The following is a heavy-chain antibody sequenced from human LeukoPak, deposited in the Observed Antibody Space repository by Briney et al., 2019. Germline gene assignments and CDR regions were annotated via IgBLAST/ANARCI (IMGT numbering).Heavy chain of an antibody. J-gene: IGHJ4*02. Sequence: PSETLSLTCTVSGGSVSSGSYYWSWIRQPPGKGLEWIGYIYHSGTTYYNPSLQSRVTMSVDTSKSQFSLKLSSVTAVGTAVYYCARKENVYYYFDYWGQGTLVTVSS. CDR3: ARKENVYYYFDY. CDR2: IYHSGTT. V-gene: IGHV4-61*01. CDR1: GGSVSSGSYY. D-gene: IGHD3-10*01.